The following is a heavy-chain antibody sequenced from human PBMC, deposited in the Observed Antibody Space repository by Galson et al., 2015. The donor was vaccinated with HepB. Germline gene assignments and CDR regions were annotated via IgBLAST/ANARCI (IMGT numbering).Heavy chain of an antibody. CDR1: GFNFSSYS. V-gene: IGHV3-48*02. Sequence: SLRLSCAVPGFNFSSYSMNWVRQSPGKGLEWISHISSSSGNIYYADSVKGRSTVSRDNAKNSLYLQMNSLRDEDTAVFYCARGTVVRSYDAFDIWGQGTKVIVSS. CDR2: ISSSSGNI. J-gene: IGHJ3*02. D-gene: IGHD4-23*01. CDR3: ARGTVVRSYDAFDI.